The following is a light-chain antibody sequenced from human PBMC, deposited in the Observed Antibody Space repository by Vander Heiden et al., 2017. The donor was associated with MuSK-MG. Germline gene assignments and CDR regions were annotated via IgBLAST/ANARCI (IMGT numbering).Light chain of an antibody. Sequence: TQLTQSPSFLSACVGDSVTTTCRPSQGIRSYLARYQQKPGKGPKLLIYGASTLQSGVTSGFGGGGCGREFSLTNSSRQPEDYAAYYCQQLNNYALYTFGQGTKLEIK. CDR1: QGIRSY. J-gene: IGKJ2*01. CDR3: QQLNNYALYT. CDR2: GAS. V-gene: IGKV1-9*01.